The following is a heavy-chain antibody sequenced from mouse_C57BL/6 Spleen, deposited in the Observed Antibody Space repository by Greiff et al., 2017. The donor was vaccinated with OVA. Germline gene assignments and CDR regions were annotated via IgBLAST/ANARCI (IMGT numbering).Heavy chain of an antibody. J-gene: IGHJ1*03. D-gene: IGHD1-1*01. CDR3: TRYYGSSYGYFDV. CDR2: IRNKANNHAT. V-gene: IGHV6-6*01. CDR1: GFTFSDAW. Sequence: EVKVVESGGGLVQPGGSMKLSCAASGFTFSDAWMDWVRQSPEKGLEWVAEIRNKANNHATYYAESVKGRFTISRDDSKSSVYLQMNSLRAEDTGIYYCTRYYGSSYGYFDVWGTGTTVTVSS.